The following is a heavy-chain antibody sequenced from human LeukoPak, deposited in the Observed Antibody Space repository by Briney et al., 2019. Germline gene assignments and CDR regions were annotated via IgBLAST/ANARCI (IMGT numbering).Heavy chain of an antibody. CDR2: IIPIFGTA. CDR3: ASSKVTTSVGTIDY. J-gene: IGHJ4*02. D-gene: IGHD4-11*01. Sequence: VTVSCTASGXTXXSYXXSWVRQAXGQGLEWMGGIIPIFGTANYAQKFQGRVTITADESTSTAYMELSSLRSEDTAVYYCASSKVTTSVGTIDYWGQGTLVTVSS. V-gene: IGHV1-69*13. CDR1: GXTXXSYX.